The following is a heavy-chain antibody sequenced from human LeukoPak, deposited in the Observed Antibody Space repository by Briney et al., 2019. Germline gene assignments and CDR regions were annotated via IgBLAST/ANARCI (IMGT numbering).Heavy chain of an antibody. CDR1: GFTFSSYS. D-gene: IGHD3-22*01. J-gene: IGHJ4*02. Sequence: GGSLRLSCAASGFTFSSYSMNWARQAPGKGLEWVSYISSSGSTIYYADSVKGRFTISRDNARNSLYLQMNSLRAEDTAVYYCARDNYDSSGPYYFDYWGQGTLVTVSS. CDR2: ISSSGSTI. V-gene: IGHV3-48*04. CDR3: ARDNYDSSGPYYFDY.